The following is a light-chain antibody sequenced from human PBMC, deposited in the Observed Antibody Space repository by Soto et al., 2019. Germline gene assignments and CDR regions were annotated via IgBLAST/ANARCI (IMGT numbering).Light chain of an antibody. J-gene: IGKJ4*01. CDR1: QSLLYNNTYNY. CDR3: QQSYSTPSLT. Sequence: EIVMTQSPLTLPVTPGEPASISCRSSQSLLYNNTYNYLDWYVQKPGQSPQLLIYFGSNRAPGVPDRFSGSGSGTDFTLTISSLLPEDFATYFCQQSYSTPSLTVGGGTKV. CDR2: FGS. V-gene: IGKV2-28*01.